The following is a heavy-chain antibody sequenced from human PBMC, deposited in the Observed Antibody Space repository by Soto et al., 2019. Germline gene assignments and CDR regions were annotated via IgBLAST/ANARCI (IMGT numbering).Heavy chain of an antibody. CDR3: ARKVVAAAAPRNNWFDP. CDR1: GYTFTSYG. V-gene: IGHV1-18*01. Sequence: ASVKVSCKASGYTFTSYGISWVRQAPGQGLEWMGWIGAYNGNTNYAQKLQGRVTMTTDTSTSTAYMELRSLRSDDTAVYYCARKVVAAAAPRNNWFDPWGQGTLVTVSS. J-gene: IGHJ5*02. CDR2: IGAYNGNT. D-gene: IGHD6-13*01.